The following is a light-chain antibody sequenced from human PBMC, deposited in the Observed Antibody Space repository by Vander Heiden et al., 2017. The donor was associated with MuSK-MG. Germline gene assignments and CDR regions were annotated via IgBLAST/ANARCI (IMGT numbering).Light chain of an antibody. J-gene: IGLJ2*01. CDR1: SSDVGSYNL. CDR2: EVS. CDR3: CSYAGSVV. Sequence: QSALTQSASVSGSPGQSITISCTGTSSDVGSYNLVSWYQQHPGKAPKLMIYEVSKRPSGGSNRFSGSKSGNTASLTISGLQAEDEADYYCCSYAGSVVFGGGTKLTVL. V-gene: IGLV2-23*02.